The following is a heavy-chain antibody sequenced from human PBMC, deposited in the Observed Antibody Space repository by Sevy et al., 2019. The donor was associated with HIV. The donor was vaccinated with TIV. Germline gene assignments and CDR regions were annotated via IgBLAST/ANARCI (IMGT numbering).Heavy chain of an antibody. J-gene: IGHJ6*02. CDR2: ISYDGSNK. V-gene: IGHV3-30-3*01. CDR1: GFTFSSYA. Sequence: GGSLRLSCAASGFTFSSYAMHWVRQAPGKGLEWVAVISYDGSNKYYADSVKGRFTISRDNSKNTLYLQMNSLRAEDTAVYDCARDFGGYYYDSSGYYRSAGMDVWGQGTTVTVSS. D-gene: IGHD3-22*01. CDR3: ARDFGGYYYDSSGYYRSAGMDV.